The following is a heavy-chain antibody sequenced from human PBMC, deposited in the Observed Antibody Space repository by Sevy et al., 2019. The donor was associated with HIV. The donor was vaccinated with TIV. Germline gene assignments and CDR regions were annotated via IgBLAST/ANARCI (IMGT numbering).Heavy chain of an antibody. J-gene: IGHJ1*01. D-gene: IGHD2-21*01. Sequence: GGSLRLSCTAPEPIFLNLASHWFRQTPGKGREWVSGLTMYSGSEDNADFVKGRFTISRDNAKNSLNLQMDSLTLEDTALYYCVIEIESGGANFWGQGTLVTVSS. CDR3: VIEIESGGANF. V-gene: IGHV3-9*01. CDR1: EPIFLNLA. CDR2: LTMYSGSE.